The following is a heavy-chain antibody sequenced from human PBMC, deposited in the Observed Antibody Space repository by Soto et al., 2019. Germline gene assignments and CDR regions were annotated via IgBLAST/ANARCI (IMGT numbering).Heavy chain of an antibody. CDR1: GYSFTSHY. D-gene: IGHD3-16*01. CDR2: ISAYNGNK. J-gene: IGHJ4*02. V-gene: IGHV1-18*04. CDR3: ARPDPQGEAANVI. Sequence: ASVKVSCKAIGYSFTSHYMHWVRQAPGQGLEWMGWISAYNGNKNYEQKLKGRVTMTTDTSTSTAYMELRSLRSDDTAVFYCARPDPQGEAANVIWGKGTLVTVSS.